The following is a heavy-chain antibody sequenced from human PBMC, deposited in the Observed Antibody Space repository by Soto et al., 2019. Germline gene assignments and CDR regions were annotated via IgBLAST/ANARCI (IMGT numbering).Heavy chain of an antibody. Sequence: GGSLRLSCAASGFTFSDHYMDWVRQAPGKGLEWVGRIRNKANSYTTEYAASVKGRFTISRDDSKNSLYLHVNSLKTEDTAVYYCARGALSPFDIWGQGTMVTVSS. V-gene: IGHV3-72*01. CDR3: ARGALSPFDI. J-gene: IGHJ3*02. CDR2: IRNKANSYTT. CDR1: GFTFSDHY.